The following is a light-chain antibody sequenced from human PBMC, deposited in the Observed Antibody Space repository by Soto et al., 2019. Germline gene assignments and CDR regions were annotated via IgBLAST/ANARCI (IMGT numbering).Light chain of an antibody. CDR3: QQRSNWHPP. V-gene: IGKV3D-11*01. CDR2: DAS. Sequence: EIVLTQSPATLSLSPGERATLSCRASQGVSSYLAWYQQKPGQAPRLLIYDASNRATGIPARFSGSGPGTDVTLTISSLEPEDVAVYYCQQRSNWHPPFGGGTKVEIK. J-gene: IGKJ4*01. CDR1: QGVSSY.